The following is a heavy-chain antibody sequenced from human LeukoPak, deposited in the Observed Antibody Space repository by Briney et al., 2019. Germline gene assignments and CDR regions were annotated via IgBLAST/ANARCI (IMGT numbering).Heavy chain of an antibody. J-gene: IGHJ6*02. V-gene: IGHV3-21*01. Sequence: PGGSLRLSCAASGFTFSSYSMNWVRQAPGKGLEWGSSISSSSSYIYYADSVKGRFTISRDNAKNSLYLQMNSLRAEDTAVYYCARDSGSSWYFYGMDVWGQGTTVTVSS. CDR2: ISSSSSYI. CDR3: ARDSGSSWYFYGMDV. D-gene: IGHD6-13*01. CDR1: GFTFSSYS.